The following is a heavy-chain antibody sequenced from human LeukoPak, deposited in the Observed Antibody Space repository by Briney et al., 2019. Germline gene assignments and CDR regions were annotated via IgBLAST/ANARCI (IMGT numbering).Heavy chain of an antibody. D-gene: IGHD1-26*01. CDR2: IYYSGST. CDR1: GGSISSYY. CDR3: ARGGNYWPQWWFDP. Sequence: SETLSLTCTVSGGSISSYYWSWIRQPPGKGLEWIGYIYYSGSTNYNPSLKSRVTISVDTSKNQFSLKLSSVTAADTAVYYCARGGNYWPQWWFDPWGRGTRVTVSS. J-gene: IGHJ2*01. V-gene: IGHV4-59*01.